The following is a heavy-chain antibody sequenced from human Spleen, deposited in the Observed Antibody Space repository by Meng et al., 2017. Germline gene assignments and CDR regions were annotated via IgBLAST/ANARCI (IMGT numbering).Heavy chain of an antibody. CDR2: IYDSGNT. V-gene: IGHV4-4*02. J-gene: IGHJ4*02. CDR3: ARVRYTRWDYYFDS. D-gene: IGHD1-26*01. CDR1: GGFIVSTNW. Sequence: QVPLQESGPGLVKPSGTLSLTCAVSGGFIVSTNWWSWVRQTPGKGLEWIGEIYDSGNTNYNPSLKSRVTISVDKSKNQFSLKLSSVTAADTAVYYCARVRYTRWDYYFDSWGQGTLVTVSS.